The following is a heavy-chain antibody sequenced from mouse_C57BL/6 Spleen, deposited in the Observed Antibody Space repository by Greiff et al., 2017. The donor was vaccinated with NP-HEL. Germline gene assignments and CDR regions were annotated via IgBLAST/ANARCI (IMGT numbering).Heavy chain of an antibody. V-gene: IGHV2-5*01. CDR3: AKNRAVVGWYFDV. CDR1: GFSLTSYG. J-gene: IGHJ1*03. CDR2: IWRGGST. D-gene: IGHD1-1*01. Sequence: QVHVKQSGPGLVQPSQSLSITCTVSGFSLTSYGVHWVRQSPGKGLEWLGVIWRGGSTDYNAAFMSRLSITKDNSKSQVFFKMNSLQADDTAIYYCAKNRAVVGWYFDVWGTGTTVTVSS.